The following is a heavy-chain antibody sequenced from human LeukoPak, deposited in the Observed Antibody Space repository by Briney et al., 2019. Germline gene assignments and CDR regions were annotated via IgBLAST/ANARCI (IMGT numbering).Heavy chain of an antibody. CDR2: IYHSGSN. J-gene: IGHJ4*02. Sequence: PSGTLSLTCAVSGGSISSSNWWSWVRQPLGKGLEWIGEIYHSGSNNYNPSLKSRVTISVDKSKNQFSLKLSSVTAADAAVYYCARDTAMVPYYFDYWGQGTLVTVSS. CDR3: ARDTAMVPYYFDY. D-gene: IGHD5-18*01. V-gene: IGHV4-4*02. CDR1: GGSISSSNW.